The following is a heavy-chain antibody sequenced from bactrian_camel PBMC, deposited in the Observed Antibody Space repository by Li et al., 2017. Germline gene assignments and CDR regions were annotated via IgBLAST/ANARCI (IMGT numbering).Heavy chain of an antibody. D-gene: IGHD2*01. V-gene: IGHV3S54*01. Sequence: HVQLVESGGGEVQAGGSLRLSCVDSGYTYSSNSWGWFRQTPGKEREGIASIYTVDGSTYYADSVKGRFTISRDGSAKTMYLQMNNLKPEDSAMYYCAVVKNPTRVRAAGIGSADFGYWGQGTQVTVS. CDR3: AVVKNPTRVRAAGIGSADFGY. CDR2: IYTVDGST. J-gene: IGHJ6*01. CDR1: GYTYSSNS.